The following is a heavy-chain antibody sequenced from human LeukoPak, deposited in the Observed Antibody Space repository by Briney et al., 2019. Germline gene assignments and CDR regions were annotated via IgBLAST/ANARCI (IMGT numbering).Heavy chain of an antibody. CDR3: ASQMSGTSVSY. Sequence: SSETLSLTCTVSGDSITRYYWSWIRQPPGKGLEWIGYINNSGGTSYNPSLKSRVTISLDTSKNQFSLKLNSVTTTDTAVYYCASQMSGTSVSYWGQGTLVTVSS. J-gene: IGHJ4*02. CDR2: INNSGGT. CDR1: GDSITRYY. V-gene: IGHV4-59*08. D-gene: IGHD2-2*01.